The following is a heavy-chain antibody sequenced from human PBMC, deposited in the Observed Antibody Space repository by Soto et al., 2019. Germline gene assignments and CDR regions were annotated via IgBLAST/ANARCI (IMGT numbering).Heavy chain of an antibody. CDR1: GGDFRRYA. J-gene: IGHJ6*02. V-gene: IGHV1-69*01. D-gene: IGHD3-22*01. CDR3: ARQDEGGYASNHHYYFAMDV. CDR2: IVPIFGVT. Sequence: QVQLVQSGAEVKKPGSSVKVSCKASGGDFRRYAISWVRQAPGQGLEWMGGIVPIFGVTHYAQRFQGRLTITADESTSTAYMDLISLRSEYKAVYFCARQDEGGYASNHHYYFAMDVWGQGTTVTV.